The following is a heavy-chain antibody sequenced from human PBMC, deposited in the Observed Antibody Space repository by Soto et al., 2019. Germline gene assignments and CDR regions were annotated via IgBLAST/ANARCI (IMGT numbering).Heavy chain of an antibody. Sequence: GGSLRLSCAASGFTFSSYAMSWARQAPGKGLEWVSSISGSGGGTYYADSVKGRFTFSRDNSKNTLYLQMNSLRAEDTAVYYCAKFGMATTKRSPPYYIDYWGKGALITV. J-gene: IGHJ4*02. CDR1: GFTFSSYA. D-gene: IGHD1-1*01. CDR3: AKFGMATTKRSPPYYIDY. V-gene: IGHV3-23*01. CDR2: ISGSGGGT.